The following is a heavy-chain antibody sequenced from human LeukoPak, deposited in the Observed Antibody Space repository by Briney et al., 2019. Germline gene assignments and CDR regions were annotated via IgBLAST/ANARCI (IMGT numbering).Heavy chain of an antibody. V-gene: IGHV1-18*01. CDR2: ISAYNGNT. D-gene: IGHD5-18*01. CDR3: AKFEDTAMVDYYYYYMDV. Sequence: ASVKVSCKASGYTFTSYGISWVRQAPGQGLEWMGWISAYNGNTNYAQKLQGRVTMTTDTSTSTAYMELRSLGAEDTAVYYCAKFEDTAMVDYYYYYMDVWGKGTTVTVSS. J-gene: IGHJ6*03. CDR1: GYTFTSYG.